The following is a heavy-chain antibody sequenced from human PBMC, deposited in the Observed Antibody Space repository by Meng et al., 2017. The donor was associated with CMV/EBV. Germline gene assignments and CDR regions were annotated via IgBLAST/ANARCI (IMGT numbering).Heavy chain of an antibody. V-gene: IGHV1-2*02. D-gene: IGHD3-10*01. J-gene: IGHJ4*02. CDR2: INPNSGGT. CDR1: GYTFTGYY. CDR3: ARTPMVRGVISHFDY. Sequence: ASVKVSCKASGYTFTGYYMHWVRQAPGQGLEWMGWINPNSGGTNYAQKLQGRVTMTRDTSISTAYMELSRLRSDDTAVYYCARTPMVRGVISHFDYWGQGTLVTVSS.